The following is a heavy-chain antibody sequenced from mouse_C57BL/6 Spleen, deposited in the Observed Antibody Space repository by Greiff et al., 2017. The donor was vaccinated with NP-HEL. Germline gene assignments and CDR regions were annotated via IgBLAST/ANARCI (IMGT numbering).Heavy chain of an antibody. D-gene: IGHD2-1*01. V-gene: IGHV2-2*01. CDR3: ARMDLLWLDY. CDR1: GFSLTSYG. J-gene: IGHJ2*01. CDR2: IWSGGST. Sequence: QVQLKESGPGLVQPSQSLSITCTVSGFSLTSYGVHWVRQSPGKGLEWLGVIWSGGSTDYNAAFISRLSISKDNSKSQVFFKMNSLQADDTAIYYCARMDLLWLDYWGQGTTLTVSS.